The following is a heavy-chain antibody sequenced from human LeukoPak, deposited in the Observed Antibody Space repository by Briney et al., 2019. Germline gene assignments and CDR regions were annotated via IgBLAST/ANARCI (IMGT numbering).Heavy chain of an antibody. Sequence: AGGSLRLSCAAPGFTFSSYAMSWVRQAPGKGLEWVSAISGSGRSTYYADSVKGRFTISRDNSKNTLYLQMNSLRAEDTAVYYCAKDSAGSGSYDDAFDIWGQGTMVTVSS. CDR3: AKDSAGSGSYDDAFDI. J-gene: IGHJ3*02. D-gene: IGHD1-26*01. CDR1: GFTFSSYA. CDR2: ISGSGRST. V-gene: IGHV3-23*01.